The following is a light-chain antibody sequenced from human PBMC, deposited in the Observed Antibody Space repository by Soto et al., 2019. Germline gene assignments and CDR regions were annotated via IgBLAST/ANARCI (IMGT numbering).Light chain of an antibody. J-gene: IGKJ3*01. CDR1: EDISSY. Sequence: GDRVTITCRASEDISSYLAWYQQRPGKAPKLLIYAASVLHTGVPSRFSGSGSGTQLTLTISSLQPEDFATYYCQQVDSYPITFGPGNKVDIK. V-gene: IGKV1-9*01. CDR2: AAS. CDR3: QQVDSYPIT.